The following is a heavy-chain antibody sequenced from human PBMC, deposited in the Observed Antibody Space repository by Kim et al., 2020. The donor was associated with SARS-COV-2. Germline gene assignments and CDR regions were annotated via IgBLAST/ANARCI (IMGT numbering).Heavy chain of an antibody. Sequence: GGSLRLSCAASGFTFSSYGMHWVRQAPGKGLEWVAVISYDGSNKYYADSVKGRFTISRDNSKNTLYLQMNSLRAEDTAVYYCAKDEEGYGGTPYFDYWGQGTLVTVSS. CDR1: GFTFSSYG. J-gene: IGHJ4*02. CDR2: ISYDGSNK. CDR3: AKDEEGYGGTPYFDY. V-gene: IGHV3-30*18. D-gene: IGHD2-15*01.